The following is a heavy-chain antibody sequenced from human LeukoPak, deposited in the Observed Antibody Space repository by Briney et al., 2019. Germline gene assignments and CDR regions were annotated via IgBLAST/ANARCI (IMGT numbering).Heavy chain of an antibody. CDR2: IVVGSGNT. Sequence: ASVKVSCKASGFTFTSSAVQWVQQARGQRLEWIGWIVVGSGNTNYAQKFQERVTITRDMSTSTAYMELSSLRSEDTAVYYCAASYSGSYSNPLTPLDYWGQGTLVTVSS. D-gene: IGHD1-26*01. V-gene: IGHV1-58*01. CDR1: GFTFTSSA. J-gene: IGHJ4*02. CDR3: AASYSGSYSNPLTPLDY.